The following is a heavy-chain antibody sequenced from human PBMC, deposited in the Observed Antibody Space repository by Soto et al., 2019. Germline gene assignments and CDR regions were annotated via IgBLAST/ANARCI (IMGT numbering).Heavy chain of an antibody. V-gene: IGHV3-30-3*01. CDR3: AKEDHYYDSSGYGY. J-gene: IGHJ4*02. D-gene: IGHD3-22*01. Sequence: GGSLRLPCAASGFTFSSYAMHWVRQAPGKGLEWVAVISYDGGNKYYADSVKGRFTISRDNSKNTLYLQMNSLRAEDTAVYYCAKEDHYYDSSGYGYWGQGTLVTVSS. CDR1: GFTFSSYA. CDR2: ISYDGGNK.